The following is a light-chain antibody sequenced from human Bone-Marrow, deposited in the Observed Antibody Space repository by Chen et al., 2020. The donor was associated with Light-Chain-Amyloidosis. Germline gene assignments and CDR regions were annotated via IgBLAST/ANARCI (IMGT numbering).Light chain of an antibody. CDR2: GSS. Sequence: ILLTPSPGTLSLSPGEGANLSCRASQTISSNYLTWYQQKFGQAPRLLIYGSSSRATGIPDRFTGSGSGTDFTLTINRLEPEDFAMYYCQQYGTSPLTFGGGTKVEIK. CDR1: QTISSNY. J-gene: IGKJ4*01. V-gene: IGKV3-20*01. CDR3: QQYGTSPLT.